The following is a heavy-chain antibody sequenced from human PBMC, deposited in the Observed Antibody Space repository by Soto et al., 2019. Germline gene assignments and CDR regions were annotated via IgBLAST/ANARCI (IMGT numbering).Heavy chain of an antibody. D-gene: IGHD1-26*01. CDR3: ARGDDGSSYTRYFDS. CDR1: GGSISSSNW. J-gene: IGHJ4*02. CDR2: IYHSGST. V-gene: IGHV4-4*02. Sequence: SETLSLTCAVSGGSISSSNWWNWVRQPPGKWLEWIGEIYHSGSTNYNPSLKSRVTISVDKYKNQFSLKLSSVTAADTAVYYCARGDDGSSYTRYFDSWGQGTLVTVSS.